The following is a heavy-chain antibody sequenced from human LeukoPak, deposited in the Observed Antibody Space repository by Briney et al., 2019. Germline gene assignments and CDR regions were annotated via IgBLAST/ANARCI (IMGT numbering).Heavy chain of an antibody. CDR3: ATLTSGAAANDY. V-gene: IGHV3-53*01. Sequence: GGSLRLSCAASGFTVSSNYMSWVRQAPGKGLEWVSVIYSGGSTYYADSVKGRFTISRDNSKNTLYLQMNSLRAEDTAVYYCATLTSGAAANDYWGQGTLVTVFS. CDR1: GFTVSSNY. D-gene: IGHD6-13*01. CDR2: IYSGGST. J-gene: IGHJ4*02.